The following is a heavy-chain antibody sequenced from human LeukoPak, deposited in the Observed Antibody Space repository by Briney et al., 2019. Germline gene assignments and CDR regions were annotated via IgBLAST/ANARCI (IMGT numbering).Heavy chain of an antibody. J-gene: IGHJ1*01. CDR2: IYYSGST. Sequence: SETLSLTCTVSGRSISSSSYYWGWIRQPPGKGLEWIGSIYYSGSTYYNPSLKSRVTISVDTSKNQFSLKLSSVTAADTAVYYCARFSGYRRQYFQHWGQGTLVTVSS. D-gene: IGHD3-22*01. CDR3: ARFSGYRRQYFQH. V-gene: IGHV4-39*01. CDR1: GRSISSSSYY.